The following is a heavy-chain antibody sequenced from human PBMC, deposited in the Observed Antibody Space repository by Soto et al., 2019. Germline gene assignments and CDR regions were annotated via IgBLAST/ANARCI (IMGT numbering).Heavy chain of an antibody. V-gene: IGHV3-48*02. J-gene: IGHJ3*02. CDR2: LSSSKTYI. CDR3: VRDSGWAFDS. CDR1: GFSFSRYS. Sequence: GGSLRLSCAASGFSFSRYSMNWVRQAPGKGLEWISYLSSSKTYIWYADSVKGRFTISRDNAKNSLSLQMNSLRDEDTAVYYCVRDSGWAFDSWGLGTMVTVSS. D-gene: IGHD6-19*01.